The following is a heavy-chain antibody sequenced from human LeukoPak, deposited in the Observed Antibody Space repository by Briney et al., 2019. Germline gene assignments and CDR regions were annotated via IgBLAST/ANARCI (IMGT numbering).Heavy chain of an antibody. CDR2: INPRGGST. CDR1: GSTFTSYH. D-gene: IGHD6-13*01. CDR3: ARGYWSSSWSSYYYMDV. V-gene: IGHV1-46*01. Sequence: GASVKVSCKASGSTFTSYHFHWVRQAPGQGLEWMGIINPRGGSTDYAPKFQGRITMTRDTSRSTVYMELTSLRSEDTAVYYCARGYWSSSWSSYYYMDVWGKGTTVTISS. J-gene: IGHJ6*03.